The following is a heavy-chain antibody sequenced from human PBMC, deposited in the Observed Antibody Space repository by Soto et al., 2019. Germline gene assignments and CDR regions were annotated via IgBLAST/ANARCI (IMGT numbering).Heavy chain of an antibody. CDR2: IYNNENT. D-gene: IGHD6-19*01. CDR1: GGSFSPNY. Sequence: SETLSLTCTVSGGSFSPNYWSWLRQPPGKGLEWIGFIYNNENTNYSPSLKSRVTISVDTSKNQLSLKLNSVTAADTALYYCAISSGWYDFYYYGMDVWGQGTTVTVS. J-gene: IGHJ6*02. V-gene: IGHV4-59*01. CDR3: AISSGWYDFYYYGMDV.